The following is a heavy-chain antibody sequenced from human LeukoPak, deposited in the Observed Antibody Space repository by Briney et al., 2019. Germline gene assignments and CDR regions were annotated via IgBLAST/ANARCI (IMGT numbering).Heavy chain of an antibody. CDR3: SEGKSLFDY. CDR2: INTNTGNP. J-gene: IGHJ4*02. V-gene: IGHV7-4-1*02. Sequence: ASVNVSCKASGYTFTSYAMNWVRQAPGQGLEWMGWINTNTGNPTYAQGFTGRFVFSLDTSVSTAYLQISSLRAEDTAVYYCSEGKSLFDYWGQGTLVTVSS. CDR1: GYTFTSYA.